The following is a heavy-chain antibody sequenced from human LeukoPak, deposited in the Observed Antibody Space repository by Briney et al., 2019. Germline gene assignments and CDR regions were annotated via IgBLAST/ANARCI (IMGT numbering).Heavy chain of an antibody. V-gene: IGHV3-21*01. CDR3: ASHPNAAAGLYYHYYMDV. CDR1: GFTFSSYS. CDR2: ISSSSSYI. J-gene: IGHJ6*03. D-gene: IGHD6-13*01. Sequence: GGSLRLSCAASGFTFSSYSMNGVRQAPGKGLEWVSSISSSSSYIYYADSVKGRFTISRDNAKNSLYLQMNSLRAEDTAVYYCASHPNAAAGLYYHYYMDVWGKGTTVTVSS.